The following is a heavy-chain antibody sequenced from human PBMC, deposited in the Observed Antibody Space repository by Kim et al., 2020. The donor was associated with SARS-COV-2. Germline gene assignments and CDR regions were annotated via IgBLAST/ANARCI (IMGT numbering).Heavy chain of an antibody. Sequence: KYSQKFQGRVTITRDTSASTAYMELSSLRSEDTAVYYCARSWLVSSYFDYWGQGTLVTVSS. D-gene: IGHD6-19*01. CDR3: ARSWLVSSYFDY. J-gene: IGHJ4*02. V-gene: IGHV1-3*01.